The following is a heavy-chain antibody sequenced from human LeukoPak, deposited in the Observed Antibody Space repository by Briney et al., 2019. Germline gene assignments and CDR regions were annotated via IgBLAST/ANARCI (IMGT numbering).Heavy chain of an antibody. V-gene: IGHV4-59*11. Sequence: PSETLSLTCTVSGGSISSHYWSWLRQPPGKGLGWVGYIYYSGSTDYNPSLRSRVTISVDTSKNQFSLKLSSVTAADTAVYYCASSLGCSSTSCYFPWLDPWGQGTLVTVSS. CDR1: GGSISSHY. J-gene: IGHJ5*02. CDR3: ASSLGCSSTSCYFPWLDP. CDR2: IYYSGST. D-gene: IGHD2-2*01.